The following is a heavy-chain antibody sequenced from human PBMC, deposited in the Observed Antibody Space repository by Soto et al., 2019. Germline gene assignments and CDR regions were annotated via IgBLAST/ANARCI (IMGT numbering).Heavy chain of an antibody. V-gene: IGHV3-30*18. Sequence: PGGSLRLSCAASGFTFSSYGMHWVRQAPGKGLEWVAVISYDGSNKYYADSVKGRFTISRDNSKNTLYLQMNSLRAEDTAVYYCAKDHTWPFADYYYYMDVWGKGTTVTVSS. J-gene: IGHJ6*03. CDR1: GFTFSSYG. CDR3: AKDHTWPFADYYYYMDV. CDR2: ISYDGSNK.